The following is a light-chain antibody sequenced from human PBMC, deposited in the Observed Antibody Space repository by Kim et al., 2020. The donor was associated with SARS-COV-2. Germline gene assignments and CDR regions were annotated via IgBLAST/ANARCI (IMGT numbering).Light chain of an antibody. CDR2: QDS. CDR3: QAWDSSTVV. J-gene: IGLJ2*01. Sequence: SVSPGQTASITCSGDKLGDKYACWYQQKPGQSPVLVIYQDSQRPSGIPERFSGSNSGNTATLTISGTQAMDAADYYCQAWDSSTVVFGGGTQLTVL. V-gene: IGLV3-1*01. CDR1: KLGDKY.